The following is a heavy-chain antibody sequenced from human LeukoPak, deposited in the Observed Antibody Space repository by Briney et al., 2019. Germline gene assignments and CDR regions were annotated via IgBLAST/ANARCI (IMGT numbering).Heavy chain of an antibody. CDR1: GGSISNYY. CDR2: IHYRGST. V-gene: IGHV4-59*12. J-gene: IGHJ6*03. CDR3: ARDSGQMPGYYYYYMDV. D-gene: IGHD5-12*01. Sequence: SETLSLTCTVSGGSISNYYWSWIRQSPGKGLEWIGDIHYRGSTNYNPSLKSRVTISGDTSKFSLKLSSVTAADTAVYYCARDSGQMPGYYYYYMDVWGQGTTVTVSS.